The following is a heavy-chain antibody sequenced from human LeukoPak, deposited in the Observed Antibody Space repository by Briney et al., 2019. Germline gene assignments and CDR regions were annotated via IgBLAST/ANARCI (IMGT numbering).Heavy chain of an antibody. V-gene: IGHV4-59*01. D-gene: IGHD6-19*01. CDR2: IYYSGNT. CDR1: GGSISSYY. J-gene: IGHJ4*02. Sequence: SETLSLTCTVSGGSISSYYWSWIRQPPGKGLEWIGYIYYSGNTNYNPSLKSRVTISVDTSKNQFSLKLSSVTAADTAVYYCARVAVDTVDYWGQGTLVTVSS. CDR3: ARVAVDTVDY.